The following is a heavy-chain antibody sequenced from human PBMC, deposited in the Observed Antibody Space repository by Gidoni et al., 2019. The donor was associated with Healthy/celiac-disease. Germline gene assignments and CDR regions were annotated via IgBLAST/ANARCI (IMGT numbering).Heavy chain of an antibody. Sequence: EVQLVESGGGLVQPGGSLRLSCAASGFTFSSYSMNWVRQAPGKGLEWVSYISSSSSTIYYADAVKGRFTISRDNAKNSLYLQMNSLRAEDTAVYYCARDNPDYDFLEWLTGPKTLDYWGQGTLVTVSS. V-gene: IGHV3-48*01. CDR1: GFTFSSYS. CDR3: ARDNPDYDFLEWLTGPKTLDY. D-gene: IGHD3-3*01. CDR2: ISSSSSTI. J-gene: IGHJ4*02.